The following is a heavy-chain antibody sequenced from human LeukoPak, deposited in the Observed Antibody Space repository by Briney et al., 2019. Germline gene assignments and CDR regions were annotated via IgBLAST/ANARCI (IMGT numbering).Heavy chain of an antibody. CDR2: ISAYNGNT. D-gene: IGHD5-18*01. Sequence: ASVKVSCKASGYTFTSYGISWVRQAPGQGLEWMGWISAYNGNTNYAQKLQGRVTMTTDTSTSTAYMELRSLRSDDTAVYYCAKTRSIEYTYGKFDYWGQGTLVTVSS. J-gene: IGHJ4*02. V-gene: IGHV1-18*04. CDR1: GYTFTSYG. CDR3: AKTRSIEYTYGKFDY.